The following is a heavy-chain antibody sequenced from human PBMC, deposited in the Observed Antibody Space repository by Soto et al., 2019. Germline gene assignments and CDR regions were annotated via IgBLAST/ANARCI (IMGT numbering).Heavy chain of an antibody. J-gene: IGHJ3*02. CDR3: ARDYAPITMVRGVIICAFDI. CDR1: GFIFTNYG. D-gene: IGHD3-10*01. CDR2: ISYDGSNK. V-gene: IGHV3-30*03. Sequence: PGGSLRLSCAASGFIFTNYGMHWVRQAPGKGLEWVAVISYDGSNKYYADSVKGRFTISRDNAKNSLYLQMNSLRAEDTAVYYCARDYAPITMVRGVIICAFDIWGQGTMVTVSS.